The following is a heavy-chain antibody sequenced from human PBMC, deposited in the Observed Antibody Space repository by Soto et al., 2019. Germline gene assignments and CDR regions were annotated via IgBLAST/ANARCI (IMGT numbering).Heavy chain of an antibody. CDR3: ARSQLVTGPLYSYGMDV. D-gene: IGHD1-20*01. V-gene: IGHV4-30-4*01. J-gene: IGHJ6*02. CDR1: GGSISSGDYY. CDR2: IYYSGST. Sequence: SETLSLTCTVSGGSISSGDYYWSWIRQPPGKGLEWIGYIYYSGSTYYNPSLKSRVTISVDTSKNQFSLKLSSVTAADTAVYYCARSQLVTGPLYSYGMDVWGQGTTVTVSS.